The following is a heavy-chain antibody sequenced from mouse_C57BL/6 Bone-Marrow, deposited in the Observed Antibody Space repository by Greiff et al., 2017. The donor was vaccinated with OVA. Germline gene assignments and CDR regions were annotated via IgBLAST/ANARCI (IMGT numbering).Heavy chain of an antibody. Sequence: DVQLQESGPGLVKPSQSLSLTCSVTGYSITSGYYWNWIRQFPGNKLEWMGYISYDGSNNYNPSLKNRISITRDTSKNQFFLKLNSVTTEDTATYYCARNYYGSSYGAYWGQGTLVTVSA. CDR1: GYSITSGYY. J-gene: IGHJ3*01. CDR3: ARNYYGSSYGAY. CDR2: ISYDGSN. D-gene: IGHD1-1*01. V-gene: IGHV3-6*01.